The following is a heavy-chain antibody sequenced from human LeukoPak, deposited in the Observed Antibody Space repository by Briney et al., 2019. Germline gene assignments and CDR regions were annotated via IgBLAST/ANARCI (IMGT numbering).Heavy chain of an antibody. Sequence: PSETLSLTCAVYGGSFSGYYWSWIRQPPGKGLEWIGEINHSGSTKYNPSLKSRVTISVDTSKNQFSLKLSSVTAEDTALYYCAREDWNDDNWLDPWGQGTLVTVSS. CDR3: AREDWNDDNWLDP. V-gene: IGHV4-34*01. J-gene: IGHJ5*02. D-gene: IGHD1-1*01. CDR2: INHSGST. CDR1: GGSFSGYY.